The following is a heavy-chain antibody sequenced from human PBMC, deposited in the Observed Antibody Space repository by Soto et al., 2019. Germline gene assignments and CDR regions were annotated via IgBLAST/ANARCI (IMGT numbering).Heavy chain of an antibody. D-gene: IGHD6-13*01. CDR1: GGSFSGYY. V-gene: IGHV4-34*01. CDR3: ARRIAANRGERNWFDP. J-gene: IGHJ5*02. Sequence: QVQLQQWGAGLLKPSETLSLTCAVYGGSFSGYYWSWIRQPPGKGLEWIGEINHSGSTKYNPSLKRRVTISVDTSKNQFSLKLSSVTSADMAVYYCARRIAANRGERNWFDPWGQGTLVTVSS. CDR2: INHSGST.